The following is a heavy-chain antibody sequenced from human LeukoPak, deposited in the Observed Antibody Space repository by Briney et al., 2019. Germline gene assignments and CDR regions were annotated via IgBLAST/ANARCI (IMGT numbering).Heavy chain of an antibody. Sequence: GRSLRLSCTASGFTFGDYAMSWVRQAPGKGLEWVGFIRSKAYGGTTEYAASVKGRFTVSRDDSKSIAYLQMNSLKTEDTAVYYCTRGAAATDYWGQGTLVTVSS. CDR2: IRSKAYGGTT. D-gene: IGHD6-13*01. CDR1: GFTFGDYA. J-gene: IGHJ4*02. CDR3: TRGAAATDY. V-gene: IGHV3-49*04.